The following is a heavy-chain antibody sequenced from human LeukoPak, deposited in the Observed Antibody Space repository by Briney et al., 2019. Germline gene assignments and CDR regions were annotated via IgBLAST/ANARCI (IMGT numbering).Heavy chain of an antibody. D-gene: IGHD2-15*01. Sequence: GGSLRLSCAASGFTFSSYAMSWVRQAPGKGLEGVSAISGSGGSTYYADSVKGRFTISRDNSKNTLYLQMNSLRAEDTAVYYCAKDVTPSVVVAASFFDYWGQGTLVTVSS. CDR3: AKDVTPSVVVAASFFDY. CDR1: GFTFSSYA. V-gene: IGHV3-23*01. CDR2: ISGSGGST. J-gene: IGHJ4*02.